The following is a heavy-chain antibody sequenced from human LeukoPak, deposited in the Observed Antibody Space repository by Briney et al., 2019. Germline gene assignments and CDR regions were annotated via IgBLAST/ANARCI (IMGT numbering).Heavy chain of an antibody. D-gene: IGHD1-14*01. CDR3: ARDTASENWFDP. CDR1: GGSISSYY. V-gene: IGHV4-59*01. J-gene: IGHJ5*02. Sequence: SETLSLTCTVSGGSISSYYWSWIRQPPGKGLEWIGYIYYSGSTNYNPSLKSRVTISVDTSKNQFSLKLSSVTAADTAVYYCARDTASENWFDPWGQGTLVTVSS. CDR2: IYYSGST.